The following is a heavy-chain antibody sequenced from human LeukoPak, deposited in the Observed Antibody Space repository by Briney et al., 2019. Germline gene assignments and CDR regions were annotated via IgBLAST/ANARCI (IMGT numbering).Heavy chain of an antibody. CDR2: IYYTGNT. J-gene: IGHJ4*02. CDR3: ARDTGYCSGGSCYHNYFDY. Sequence: SETLSLTCTVSGGSISSSSYYWGWIRQPPGKGLEWIGYIYYTGNTNYNPSLKSRVTISVDTSKNQFSLKLSSVTAADTAVYYCARDTGYCSGGSCYHNYFDYWGQGTLVTVSS. CDR1: GGSISSSSYY. D-gene: IGHD2-15*01. V-gene: IGHV4-61*01.